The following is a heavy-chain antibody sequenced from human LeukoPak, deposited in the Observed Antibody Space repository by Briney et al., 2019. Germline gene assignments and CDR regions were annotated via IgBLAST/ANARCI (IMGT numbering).Heavy chain of an antibody. Sequence: TGGSLRLSCAASGFTFSSYSMNWARQAPGKGLEWVSSISSSSSYIYYADSVKGRFTISRDNAKNSLYLQMNSLRAEDTAVYYCARGHGTYYYDSSGYYWGQGTLVTVSS. D-gene: IGHD3-22*01. CDR1: GFTFSSYS. V-gene: IGHV3-21*01. CDR2: ISSSSSYI. J-gene: IGHJ4*02. CDR3: ARGHGTYYYDSSGYY.